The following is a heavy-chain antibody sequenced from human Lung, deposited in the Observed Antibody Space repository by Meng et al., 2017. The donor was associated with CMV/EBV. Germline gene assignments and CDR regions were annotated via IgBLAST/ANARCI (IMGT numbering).Heavy chain of an antibody. J-gene: IGHJ3*02. Sequence: ESXKISCAASGFTFSSYWMSWVRQAPGKGLEWVANIKQDGSEKYYVDSVKGRFTISRDNAKNSLYLQMNSLRAEDTAVYYCASPRRGACDIWGQGKMV. CDR2: IKQDGSEK. V-gene: IGHV3-7*01. CDR1: GFTFSSYW. CDR3: ASPRRGACDI. D-gene: IGHD3-10*01.